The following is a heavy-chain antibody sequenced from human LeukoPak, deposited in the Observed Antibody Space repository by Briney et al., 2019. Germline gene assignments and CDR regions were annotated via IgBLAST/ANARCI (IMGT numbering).Heavy chain of an antibody. CDR3: AKVRWVARIQLRIDY. D-gene: IGHD5-18*01. CDR1: GFTFSSYG. CDR2: ISYHGSNK. J-gene: IGHJ4*02. Sequence: GGSLRLSCAASGFTFSSYGMPWVRQAPGKGLEWVAVISYHGSNKYYADSVKGRFTISRDNSKNTLYLQMNSLRAEDTAVYYCAKVRWVARIQLRIDYWGQGTLVTVSS. V-gene: IGHV3-30*18.